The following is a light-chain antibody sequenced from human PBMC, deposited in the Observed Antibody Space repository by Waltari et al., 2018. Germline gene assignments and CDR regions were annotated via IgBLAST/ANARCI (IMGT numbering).Light chain of an antibody. J-gene: IGLJ3*02. CDR1: SSDVGGYNY. CDR3: SSYISSSTLEV. V-gene: IGLV2-14*03. CDR2: DVS. Sequence: QSALTQPASLSGSPGQSNTIPCTGTSSDVGGYNYVSWYQQHPGKAPKLMIFDVSNRPSGVSNRFSGSKSGNTASLTISGLQAEDEADYYCSSYISSSTLEVFGGGTRLTVL.